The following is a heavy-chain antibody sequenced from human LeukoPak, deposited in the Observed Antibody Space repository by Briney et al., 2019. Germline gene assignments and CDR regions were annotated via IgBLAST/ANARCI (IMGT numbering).Heavy chain of an antibody. J-gene: IGHJ6*02. D-gene: IGHD2-2*02. CDR3: ARGRCSSTSCYTQKVVVLYYYYGMDV. CDR1: GYTFTGYY. Sequence: GASVKVSCKASGYTFTGYYMHWVRQAPGQGLEWMGWINPNSGGTNYAQKFQGRVTMTRDTSISTAYMELSRLRSDDTAVYYCARGRCSSTSCYTQKVVVLYYYYGMDVWGQGTTVTVSS. V-gene: IGHV1-2*02. CDR2: INPNSGGT.